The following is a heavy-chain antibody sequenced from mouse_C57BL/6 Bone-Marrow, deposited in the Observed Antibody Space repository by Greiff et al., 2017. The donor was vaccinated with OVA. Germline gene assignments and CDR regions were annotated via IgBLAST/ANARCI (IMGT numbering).Heavy chain of an antibody. CDR1: GYTFTDHI. CDR3: GRLIDGYYVLDY. Sequence: QLQESGAELANPFAPVTLSCKASGYTFTDHIMNWVKKRPGQGLEWIGRIYPVSGETNYNQKFLGKATFSVDRSSSTVYMVLNSLTSEDPAVYYCGRLIDGYYVLDYWGQGTTLTVSS. D-gene: IGHD2-3*01. V-gene: IGHV1-11*01. J-gene: IGHJ2*01. CDR2: IYPVSGET.